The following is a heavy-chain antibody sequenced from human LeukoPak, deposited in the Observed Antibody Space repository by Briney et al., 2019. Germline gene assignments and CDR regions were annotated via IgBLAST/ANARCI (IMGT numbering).Heavy chain of an antibody. CDR1: GGSISSYY. CDR3: ARDPYCGGDCYEAFDI. V-gene: IGHV4-4*07. Sequence: SETLSLTCTVSGGSISSYYWSWIRQPAGKGLEWIGRIYTSGSTNYNPSLKSRVTMSVDTSKNQFSLKLSSVTAADTAVYYCARDPYCGGDCYEAFDIWGQGTMVTVSS. J-gene: IGHJ3*02. CDR2: IYTSGST. D-gene: IGHD2-21*02.